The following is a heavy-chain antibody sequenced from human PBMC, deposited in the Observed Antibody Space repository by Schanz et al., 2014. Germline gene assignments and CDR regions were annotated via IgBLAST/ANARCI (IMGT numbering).Heavy chain of an antibody. CDR3: AKTLGGAGLTLYFDH. V-gene: IGHV3-9*01. D-gene: IGHD3-10*01. J-gene: IGHJ4*02. CDR1: GFTFDDYA. CDR2: ISWNSGNI. Sequence: EVQLVESGGGLVQPGRSLRLSCAASGFTFDDYAMHWVRQAPGKGLEWVSGISWNSGNIAYADSVRGRFTISRDNFKNRLYLQMNSLRLEDTAIYYCAKTLGGAGLTLYFDHWGQGSLVTVSS.